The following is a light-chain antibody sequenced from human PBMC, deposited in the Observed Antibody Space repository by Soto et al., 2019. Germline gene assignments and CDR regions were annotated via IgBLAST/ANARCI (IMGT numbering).Light chain of an antibody. Sequence: EIVLTQSPGTLSLSPGERATLSCRASQSVSSSYLAWYQQKPGQAPRLLIYGASSRATGTPDRFSGSGSGTDFTLIISRLEPEDFVVYFCQQYGSSSWTFGQGTKVEI. CDR1: QSVSSSY. J-gene: IGKJ1*01. V-gene: IGKV3-20*01. CDR2: GAS. CDR3: QQYGSSSWT.